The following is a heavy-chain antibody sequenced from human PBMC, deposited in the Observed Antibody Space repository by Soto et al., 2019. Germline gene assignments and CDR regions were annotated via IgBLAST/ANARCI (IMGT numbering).Heavy chain of an antibody. V-gene: IGHV3-23*01. CDR3: AKVVVMRAVNDALDI. CDR2: INDDGDST. Sequence: EVQPLESGGGVVQPGGSLRLSCAASGFSFNDYAMTWVRQAPGKGLEWVSAINDDGDSTYYADSVKGRFTISRDNSKNTVFLEMNSLRAEDTAAYHCAKVVVMRAVNDALDIWGQGTMVTVSS. CDR1: GFSFNDYA. J-gene: IGHJ3*02. D-gene: IGHD3-22*01.